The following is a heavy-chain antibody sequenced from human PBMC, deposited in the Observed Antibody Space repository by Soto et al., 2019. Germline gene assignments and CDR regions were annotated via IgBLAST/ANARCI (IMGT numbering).Heavy chain of an antibody. CDR1: GFLFNTYS. CDR2: MSHDGSST. V-gene: IGHV3-30-3*01. CDR3: AKDPGGWYSRDYFDY. D-gene: IGHD6-19*01. J-gene: IGHJ4*02. Sequence: QVQLVDSGGGVVQPGRSLRLSCTTSGFLFNTYSMHWVRQAPGKGLEWVAVMSHDGSSTYYADSVKGRFTISRDNSKNTLYLQMNSLRAEDTAVYYCAKDPGGWYSRDYFDYWGQGTLVTVSS.